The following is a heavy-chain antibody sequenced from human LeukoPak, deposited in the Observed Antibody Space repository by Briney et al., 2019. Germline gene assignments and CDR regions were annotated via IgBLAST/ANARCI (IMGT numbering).Heavy chain of an antibody. V-gene: IGHV4-61*02. Sequence: SETLSLTCTVSGGSFTSGTYYWSWIRQPAGKGLEWIGRIYTSGTTNYNPSLKSRVTISVDTSKNQFSLKLSSVIAADTAVYYCARARVAVAGEDYFDYWGQGTLVTVS. CDR2: IYTSGTT. CDR1: GGSFTSGTYY. CDR3: ARARVAVAGEDYFDY. D-gene: IGHD6-19*01. J-gene: IGHJ4*02.